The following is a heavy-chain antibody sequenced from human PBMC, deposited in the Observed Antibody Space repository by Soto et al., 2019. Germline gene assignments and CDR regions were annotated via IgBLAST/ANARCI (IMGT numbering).Heavy chain of an antibody. CDR2: IYPSDGST. Sequence: GASVKVSCKASGYTFTSYYIHWVRQAPGQGLEWMGRIYPSDGSTSYAQKFQGRVTMTTDTSTSTAYMELRSLRSDDTAVYYCAREFKYCSSTSCYAVWFDPWGQGTLVTVSS. J-gene: IGHJ5*02. V-gene: IGHV1-46*01. CDR3: AREFKYCSSTSCYAVWFDP. D-gene: IGHD2-2*01. CDR1: GYTFTSYY.